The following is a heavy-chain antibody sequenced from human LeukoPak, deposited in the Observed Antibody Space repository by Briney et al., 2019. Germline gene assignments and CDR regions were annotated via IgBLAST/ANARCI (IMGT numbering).Heavy chain of an antibody. CDR2: ISGGGGST. Sequence: GGSLRLSCAASGFTFSSYAMSWVRQAPGKGLEWVSAISGGGGSTYYADSVKGRFTISRDNSKNTLYLQMNSLRAEDTAVYYCAIDRYSSSWPFDYWGPGTLVTVSS. CDR1: GFTFSSYA. J-gene: IGHJ4*02. D-gene: IGHD6-13*01. CDR3: AIDRYSSSWPFDY. V-gene: IGHV3-23*01.